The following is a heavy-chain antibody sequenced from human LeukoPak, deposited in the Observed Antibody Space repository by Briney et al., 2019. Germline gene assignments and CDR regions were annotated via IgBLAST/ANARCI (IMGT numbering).Heavy chain of an antibody. V-gene: IGHV3-21*01. CDR2: ISTSSSYI. CDR3: AELGITMIGGV. J-gene: IGHJ6*04. CDR1: GFTFSSYA. Sequence: GGSLRLSCAAAGFTFSSYAMSWVRQAPGKGLEWVSSISTSSSYIYYADSVKGRFTISRDNAKNSLYLQMNSLRAEDTAVYYCAELGITMIGGVWGKGTTVTVSS. D-gene: IGHD3-10*02.